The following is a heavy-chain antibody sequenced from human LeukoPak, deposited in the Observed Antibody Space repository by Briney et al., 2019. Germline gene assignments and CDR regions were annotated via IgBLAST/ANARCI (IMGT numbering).Heavy chain of an antibody. J-gene: IGHJ4*02. CDR1: GFTFSSYW. CDR3: ARGGIAVAGYFDY. V-gene: IGHV3-74*01. Sequence: GGSLRLSXAASGFTFSSYWMHWVRQAPGKGLVWVSRINSDGSSTSYADSVKGRFTISRDNAKNTLYLQMNSLRAEDTAVYYCARGGIAVAGYFDYWGQGTLVTVSS. D-gene: IGHD6-19*01. CDR2: INSDGSST.